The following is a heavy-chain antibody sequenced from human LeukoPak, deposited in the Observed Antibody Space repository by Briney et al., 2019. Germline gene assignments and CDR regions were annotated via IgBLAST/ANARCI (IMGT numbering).Heavy chain of an antibody. V-gene: IGHV3-9*03. D-gene: IGHD6-13*01. CDR3: AKGKYSSSWYYFDY. CDR2: ISWNSGSI. Sequence: PGRSLRLSSAASGFTFDDYAMHWVRQAPGKGLEWVSGISWNSGSIGYADSVKGRFTISRDNAKNSLYLQMNSLRAEDMALYYCAKGKYSSSWYYFDYWGQGTLVTVSS. CDR1: GFTFDDYA. J-gene: IGHJ4*02.